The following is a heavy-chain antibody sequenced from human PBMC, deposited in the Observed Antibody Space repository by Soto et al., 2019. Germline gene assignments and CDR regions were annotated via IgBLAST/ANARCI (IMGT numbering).Heavy chain of an antibody. J-gene: IGHJ6*02. V-gene: IGHV3-21*01. CDR1: GLIFDINS. Sequence: EVQLVESGGGLVKPGGSLSLSCAASGLIFDINSMPWVPQAPGKGLEWVSSISSSSSYIYYADSVKGRLTISRDNAEKSLYMQMSSLSADDTAVYYCARDRGAASDIRYYYYGIDVWGQGTTVTVSS. CDR3: ARDRGAASDIRYYYYGIDV. CDR2: ISSSSSYI. D-gene: IGHD3-10*01.